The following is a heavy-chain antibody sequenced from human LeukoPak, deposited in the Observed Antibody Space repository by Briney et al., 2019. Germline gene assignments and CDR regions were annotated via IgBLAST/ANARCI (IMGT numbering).Heavy chain of an antibody. D-gene: IGHD4-11*01. CDR3: ARSPRLPSRNAFDI. V-gene: IGHV4-38-2*01. CDR2: IYHSGST. CDR1: GYSISSGYY. Sequence: SETLSLTCAVSGYSISSGYYWGWIRQPPGKGLEWIGSIYHSGSTYYNPSLKSRVTISVDTSKNQFSLKLSSVTAADTAVYYCARSPRLPSRNAFDIWGQGTMFTVSS. J-gene: IGHJ3*02.